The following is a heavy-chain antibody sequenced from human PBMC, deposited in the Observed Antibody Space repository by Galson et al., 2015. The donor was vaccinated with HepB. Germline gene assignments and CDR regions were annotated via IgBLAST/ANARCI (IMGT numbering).Heavy chain of an antibody. Sequence: SVKVSCKASGYTFTSYDISWVRQAPGQGLEWLGWISSINENTYSAHQLQDRVTMTTDTSTTTAYMELRSLKSDDTAVYFCARRPRGNHLQTIDYWGQGTLVIVSS. V-gene: IGHV1-18*04. CDR2: ISSINENT. CDR1: GYTFTSYD. D-gene: IGHD1-14*01. J-gene: IGHJ4*02. CDR3: ARRPRGNHLQTIDY.